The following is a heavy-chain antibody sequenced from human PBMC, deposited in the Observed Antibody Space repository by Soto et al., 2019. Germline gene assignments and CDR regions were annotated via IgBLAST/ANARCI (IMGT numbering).Heavy chain of an antibody. D-gene: IGHD3-10*01. Sequence: QVQLQESGPGLVKPSETLSLTCTVSGGSISRYYWNWIRQPPGKGLEWIGYIYYSGSTNYNPSLKSRGTIXXDXPXXQFSLKLSSVTAADTAVYYCARDPGSGSYYGWFDPWGQGTLVTVSS. CDR1: GGSISRYY. CDR3: ARDPGSGSYYGWFDP. V-gene: IGHV4-59*01. CDR2: IYYSGST. J-gene: IGHJ5*02.